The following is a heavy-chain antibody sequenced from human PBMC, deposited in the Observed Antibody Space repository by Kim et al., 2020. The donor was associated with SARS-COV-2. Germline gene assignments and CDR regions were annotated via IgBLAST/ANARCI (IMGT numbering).Heavy chain of an antibody. V-gene: IGHV4-59*01. CDR2: YYSGST. CDR3: ARVFDY. J-gene: IGHJ4*02. Sequence: YYSGSTNHNPALKSRVTISVDTSKNQFSLKLSSVTAAATAVYYCARVFDYWGQGTLVTVSS.